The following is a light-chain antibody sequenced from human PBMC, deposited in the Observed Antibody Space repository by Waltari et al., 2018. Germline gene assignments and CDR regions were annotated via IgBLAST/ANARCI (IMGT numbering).Light chain of an antibody. Sequence: QSVLTQHPSASVAARQSVTISCSGGSPHIARYPVSWYQQLPETAPKLLIYANDRRVSDISDRFSGSKSDTSASLAISGLQTEDEADYYCAAWDSDLRGVLFGGGTRLTVL. J-gene: IGLJ2*01. CDR3: AAWDSDLRGVL. V-gene: IGLV1-47*02. CDR2: AND. CDR1: SPHIARYP.